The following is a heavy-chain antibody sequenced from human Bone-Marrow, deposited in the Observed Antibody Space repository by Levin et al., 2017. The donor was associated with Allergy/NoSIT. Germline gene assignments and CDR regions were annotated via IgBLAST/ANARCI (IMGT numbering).Heavy chain of an antibody. V-gene: IGHV4-30-4*01. CDR3: ARDRIAARPPGYDYDYYGMDV. CDR1: GGSISSGDYY. CDR2: IYNSVST. Sequence: SETLSLTCSVSGGSISSGDYYWTWIRQPPGKGLEWIGNIYNSVSTYYNPSLKSRLTISLDTSKNQFSLKLSSVTAADTAMYYCARDRIAARPPGYDYDYYGMDVWGQGTTVTVSS. J-gene: IGHJ6*02. D-gene: IGHD6-6*01.